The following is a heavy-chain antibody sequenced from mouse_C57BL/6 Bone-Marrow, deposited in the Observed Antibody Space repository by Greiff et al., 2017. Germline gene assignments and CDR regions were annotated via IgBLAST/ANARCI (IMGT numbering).Heavy chain of an antibody. V-gene: IGHV1-72*01. Sequence: VQLQQPGAELVKPGASVKLSCKASGYTFTSYWMHWVKQRPGRGLEWIGRIDPNSGGTKYNEKFKSKATLTVDKPSSAAYMQLSSLTSEDSAVYYCAREGSTVVATRNFDYWGQGTTLTVSS. CDR3: AREGSTVVATRNFDY. D-gene: IGHD1-1*01. J-gene: IGHJ2*01. CDR2: IDPNSGGT. CDR1: GYTFTSYW.